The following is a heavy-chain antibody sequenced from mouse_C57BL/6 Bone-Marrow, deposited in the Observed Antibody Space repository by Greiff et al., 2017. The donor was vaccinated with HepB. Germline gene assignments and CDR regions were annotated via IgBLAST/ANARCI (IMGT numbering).Heavy chain of an antibody. CDR3: ARYGNYPSWFAY. J-gene: IGHJ3*01. CDR2: IDPNSGGT. Sequence: VQLQQPGAELVKPGASVKLYCKASGYTFTSYWMHWVKQRPGRGLEWIGRIDPNSGGTKYNEKFKSKATLTVDKPSSTAYMQLSSLTSEDSAVYYCARYGNYPSWFAYWGQGTLVTVSA. CDR1: GYTFTSYW. D-gene: IGHD2-1*01. V-gene: IGHV1-72*01.